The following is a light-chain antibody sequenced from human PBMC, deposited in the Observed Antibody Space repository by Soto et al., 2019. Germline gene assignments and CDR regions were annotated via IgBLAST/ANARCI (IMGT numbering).Light chain of an antibody. CDR2: AAV. CDR3: QQYATRPKT. V-gene: IGKV3-15*01. Sequence: IVVTQSPDSLSVSLGDRATLACRASHALXEKVVWYQGKAGQAPRMLXDAAVTMAAGGPARFSGSGSATEFPLTISSLQSDDSAVYFYQQYATRPKTFGQVTKVDIK. CDR1: HALXEK. J-gene: IGKJ1*01.